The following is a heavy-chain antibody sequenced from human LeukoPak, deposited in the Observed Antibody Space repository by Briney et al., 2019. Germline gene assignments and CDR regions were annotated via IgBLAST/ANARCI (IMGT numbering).Heavy chain of an antibody. CDR2: IYYSGST. V-gene: IGHV4-59*01. D-gene: IGHD6-13*01. J-gene: IGHJ4*02. CDR1: GGSISSYY. CDR3: GRGGPPGYSNSIDS. Sequence: SETLSLTCTVSGGSISSYYWSWIRQPPGKGLERIGFIYYSGSTNYNPSLKSRVTISVDTSKNQFSLKLSSVTAADTAVYYCGRGGPPGYSNSIDSWGQGTLVTVSS.